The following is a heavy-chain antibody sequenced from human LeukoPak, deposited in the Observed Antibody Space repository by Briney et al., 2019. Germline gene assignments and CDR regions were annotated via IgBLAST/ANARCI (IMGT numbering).Heavy chain of an antibody. J-gene: IGHJ6*02. CDR1: GGSFSGYY. V-gene: IGHV4-34*01. D-gene: IGHD2-15*01. CDR3: ARAPSPDIAVVGMDV. Sequence: PSETLSLTCAVYGGSFSGYYWSWIRQPPGKGLEWIGEINHSGSTNYNPSLKSRVTISVDTSKNQFSLKLSSVTAADTAVYYCARAPSPDIAVVGMDVWGQGTTVTVSS. CDR2: INHSGST.